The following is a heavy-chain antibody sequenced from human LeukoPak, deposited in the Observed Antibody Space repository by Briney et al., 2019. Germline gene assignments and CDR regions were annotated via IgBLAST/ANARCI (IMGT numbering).Heavy chain of an antibody. D-gene: IGHD1-26*01. J-gene: IGHJ6*03. CDR2: ISSSSSAI. Sequence: GGSLRLSCAAPRFTFSSYSMNWVRQAPGKGLEWVSYISSSSSAICYADSVKGRFTISRDNAKNTLYLQMNSLRAEDTAVYYCARAREAYYYYMDVWGKGTTVTVSS. CDR1: RFTFSSYS. CDR3: ARAREAYYYYMDV. V-gene: IGHV3-48*04.